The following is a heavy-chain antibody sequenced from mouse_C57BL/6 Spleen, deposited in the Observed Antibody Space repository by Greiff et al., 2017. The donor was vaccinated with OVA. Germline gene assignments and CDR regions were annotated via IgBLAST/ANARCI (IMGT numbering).Heavy chain of an antibody. CDR2: ISSGGSYT. CDR1: GFTFSSYG. V-gene: IGHV5-6*01. CDR3: ARQGQGAMDY. D-gene: IGHD3-3*01. Sequence: EVKLMESGGDLVKPGGSLKLSCAASGFTFSSYGMSWVRQTPDKRLEWVATISSGGSYTYYPDSVKGRFTISRDNAKNTLYLQMSSLKSEDTAMYYCARQGQGAMDYWGQGTSVTVSS. J-gene: IGHJ4*01.